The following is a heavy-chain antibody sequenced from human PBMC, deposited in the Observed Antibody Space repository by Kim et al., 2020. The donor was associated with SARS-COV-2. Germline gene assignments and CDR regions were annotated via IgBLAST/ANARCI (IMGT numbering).Heavy chain of an antibody. J-gene: IGHJ3*02. Sequence: YGDSMTGRFTISRDNAKNTVYLQMNSLRAEDTAVYYCARVGDTTGFAFDIWGQGTMATVSS. V-gene: IGHV3-74*01. D-gene: IGHD1-1*01. CDR3: ARVGDTTGFAFDI.